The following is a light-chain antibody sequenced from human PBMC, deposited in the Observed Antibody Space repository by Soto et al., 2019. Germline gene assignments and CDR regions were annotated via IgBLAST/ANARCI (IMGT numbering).Light chain of an antibody. CDR1: QSLVHSDGNTH. J-gene: IGKJ2*01. CDR3: MQGTHWPYT. V-gene: IGKV2-30*02. CDR2: KVS. Sequence: MTQSPATLSLSPGERATVSCRSTQSLVHSDGNTHLNWFQQRPGQSPRRLICKVSNRDSGVPDRFSGSASGTDFTLKISRVEAEDVGVYYCMQGTHWPYTFGQGTKLEIK.